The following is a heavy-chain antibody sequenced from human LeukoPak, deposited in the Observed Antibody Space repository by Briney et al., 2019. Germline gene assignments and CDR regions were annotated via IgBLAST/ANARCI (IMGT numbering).Heavy chain of an antibody. Sequence: PGGSLRLSCAASGFTFSSDAMSWVRQAPGKGLEWVSAISGSGGNTYYADSVKGRFTISRDNSKNTLYLQMNSLRAEDTAVYYCAKIRLYIAAAGDFDYWGQGTLVTVSS. J-gene: IGHJ4*02. CDR2: ISGSGGNT. V-gene: IGHV3-23*01. CDR1: GFTFSSDA. D-gene: IGHD6-13*01. CDR3: AKIRLYIAAAGDFDY.